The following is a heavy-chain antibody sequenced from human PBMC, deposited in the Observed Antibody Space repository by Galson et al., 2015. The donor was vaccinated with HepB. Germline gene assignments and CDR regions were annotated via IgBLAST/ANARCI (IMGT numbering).Heavy chain of an antibody. CDR1: GFTFSSYS. CDR2: ISSSSSYI. CDR3: ARDSGDGSVTDV. D-gene: IGHD5-24*01. J-gene: IGHJ6*02. Sequence: SLRLSCAASGFTFSSYSMNWVRQAPGKGLEWVSSISSSSSYIYYADSVKGRFTISRDNAKNSLYLQMNSLRAEDTAVYYCARDSGDGSVTDVWGQGTTVTVSS. V-gene: IGHV3-21*01.